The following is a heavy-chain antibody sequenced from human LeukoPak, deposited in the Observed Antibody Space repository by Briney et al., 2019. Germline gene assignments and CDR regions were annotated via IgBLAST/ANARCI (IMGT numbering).Heavy chain of an antibody. J-gene: IGHJ6*02. Sequence: PGGSLRLSCAVSGFTFNNYAMSWVRQAPGKGLEWVSAISGSGDITYYADSVEGRFTISRDNSKNTLYLQMNNLRAEDTAVYYCAKAASSSWPSYQYGMDVWGQGTTVTVSS. CDR1: GFTFNNYA. CDR3: AKAASSSWPSYQYGMDV. V-gene: IGHV3-23*01. CDR2: ISGSGDIT. D-gene: IGHD6-13*01.